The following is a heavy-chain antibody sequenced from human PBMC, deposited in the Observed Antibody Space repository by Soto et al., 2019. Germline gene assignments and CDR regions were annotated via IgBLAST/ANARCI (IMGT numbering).Heavy chain of an antibody. V-gene: IGHV3-33*01. CDR3: ARVSTVGPATAINNDY. CDR2: IWYDGSNK. Sequence: PGGSLRLSCAASGFTFSSYGMHWVRQAPGKGLEWVAVIWYDGSNKYYADSVKGRFTISRDNSKNTLYLQMNSLRAEDTAVYYCARVSTVGPATAINNDYWGQGTLVTVSS. J-gene: IGHJ4*02. D-gene: IGHD2-21*02. CDR1: GFTFSSYG.